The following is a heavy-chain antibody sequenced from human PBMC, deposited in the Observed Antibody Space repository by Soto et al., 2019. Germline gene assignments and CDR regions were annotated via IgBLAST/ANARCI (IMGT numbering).Heavy chain of an antibody. J-gene: IGHJ3*02. D-gene: IGHD3-16*02. V-gene: IGHV1-18*01. CDR2: ISAYNGNT. Sequence: QVQLVQSGAEVKKPGASVKVSCKASGYTFTSYGISWVRQAPGQGLEWMGWISAYNGNTNYAQKLQGRVTMTTDTSTSTAYMELRSLRSDDTAVYYCARVMYDYIWGSYRYGSEDAFDIWSQGTMVTVSS. CDR3: ARVMYDYIWGSYRYGSEDAFDI. CDR1: GYTFTSYG.